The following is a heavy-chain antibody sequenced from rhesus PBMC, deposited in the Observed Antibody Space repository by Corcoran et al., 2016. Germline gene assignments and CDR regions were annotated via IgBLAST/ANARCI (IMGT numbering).Heavy chain of an antibody. J-gene: IGHJ4*01. CDR1: GFTFDDYA. V-gene: IGHV3-134*01. CDR2: SSWNSGTR. D-gene: IGHD6-25*01. Sequence: DVQLVESGGGLVKPGGSLRLSCAASGFTFDDYAMSWVRQAPGKGLEWVSRSSWNSGTRYYADSVKGRFTNSRDNAKNSLLLQMDRLRAEDTAVYYWTREGGIAAAGVDYWGQGVLVTVSS. CDR3: TREGGIAAAGVDY.